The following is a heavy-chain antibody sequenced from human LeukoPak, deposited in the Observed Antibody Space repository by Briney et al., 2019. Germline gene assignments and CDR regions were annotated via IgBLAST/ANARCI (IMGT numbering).Heavy chain of an antibody. CDR1: GGSISSSSYY. CDR2: IYYSGST. J-gene: IGHJ3*02. Sequence: SETLSLTCTVSGGSISSSSYYWGWIRQPPGKGLEWIGSIYYSGSTYYNPSLKSRVTISVDTSKNQFSLRLSSVTAADTAVYYCARRITMVRGVIITNAFDIWGQGTMVTVSS. D-gene: IGHD3-10*01. CDR3: ARRITMVRGVIITNAFDI. V-gene: IGHV4-39*07.